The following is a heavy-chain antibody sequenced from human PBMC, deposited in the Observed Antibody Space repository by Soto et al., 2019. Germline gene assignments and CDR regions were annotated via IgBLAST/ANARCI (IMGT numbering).Heavy chain of an antibody. J-gene: IGHJ6*02. CDR1: GGSISSYY. V-gene: IGHV4-59*01. CDR2: IYYSGST. D-gene: IGHD6-13*01. Sequence: SETLSLTCTVSGGSISSYYWSWIRQPPGKGLEWIGYIYYSGSTNYNPSLKSRVTISVDTSKNQFSLKLSSVTAADTAVYYCARSLWYSSSRNYYYYYGMDVWGQGTTVTVSS. CDR3: ARSLWYSSSRNYYYYYGMDV.